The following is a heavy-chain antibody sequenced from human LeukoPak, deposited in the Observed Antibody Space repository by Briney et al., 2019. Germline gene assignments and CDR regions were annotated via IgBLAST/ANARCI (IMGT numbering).Heavy chain of an antibody. CDR3: ARGSSSGWFDP. CDR2: IYSGGST. D-gene: IGHD6-13*01. Sequence: PGGSLRLSCAASGFTVSSNYMSWVRQAPGQGLEWVSVIYSGGSTYYADSVKGRFTISRDNSKNTRYLQMNSLRAEDTAVYYCARGSSSGWFDPWGQGTLVTVSS. CDR1: GFTVSSNY. V-gene: IGHV3-66*02. J-gene: IGHJ5*02.